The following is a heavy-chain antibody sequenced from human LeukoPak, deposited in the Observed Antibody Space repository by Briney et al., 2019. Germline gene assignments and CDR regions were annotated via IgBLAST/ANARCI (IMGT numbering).Heavy chain of an antibody. V-gene: IGHV1-46*01. D-gene: IGHD6-13*01. CDR2: INPSGGST. CDR3: ASATGYSSSWYWFDP. J-gene: IGHJ5*02. Sequence: GASVKVSCKASGYTFTSYYMHWVRQAPGQGLEWMGIINPSGGSTSYAQKFQGRVTMTRDMSTSTVYMELSSLRSEDTAVYYCASATGYSSSWYWFDPWGQGTLVTVSS. CDR1: GYTFTSYY.